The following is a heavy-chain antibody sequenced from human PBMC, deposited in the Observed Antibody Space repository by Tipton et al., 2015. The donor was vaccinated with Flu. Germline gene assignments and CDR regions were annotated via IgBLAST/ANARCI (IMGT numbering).Heavy chain of an antibody. CDR1: GGSINIYH. D-gene: IGHD6-13*01. CDR2: IYNGGST. Sequence: PSLTCTVSGGSINIYHWSWIRQPPGKGLEWIGYIYNGGSTNYNPSLKSRVTMSMDTSKNQFSLQLSSVTAADTAVYSCARVRPISPGTWYYFDSWGQGTLVPVSS. J-gene: IGHJ4*02. V-gene: IGHV4-59*01. CDR3: ARVRPISPGTWYYFDS.